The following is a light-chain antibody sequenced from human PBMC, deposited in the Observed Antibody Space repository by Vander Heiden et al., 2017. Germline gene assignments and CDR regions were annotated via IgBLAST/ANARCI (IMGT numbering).Light chain of an antibody. V-gene: IGKV3D-15*01. Sequence: DIVMPQSPATPPVSPGERATLSCRAGQSGNSNLAWDRQKPSQAPTLLIYHSSARATGVPARFSGSGSATEFTLTISSLQSEDFAVYYCQQYNNWPGLLTFGGGTKVEIK. CDR2: HSS. J-gene: IGKJ4*01. CDR1: QSGNSN. CDR3: QQYNNWPGLLT.